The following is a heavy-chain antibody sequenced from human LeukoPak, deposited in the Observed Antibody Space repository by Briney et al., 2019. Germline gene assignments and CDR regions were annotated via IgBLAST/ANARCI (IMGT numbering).Heavy chain of an antibody. CDR3: ALLWGGYCSGGSCYSVEYAFDI. CDR2: IYSGGST. J-gene: IGHJ3*02. CDR1: GFTVSSNY. D-gene: IGHD2-15*01. Sequence: PGGSLRLSCAASGFTVSSNYMSWVRQAPGKGLEWVSVIYSGGSTYYADSVKGRFTISRDNSKNTLYLQMNSLRAEDTAVYYCALLWGGYCSGGSCYSVEYAFDIWGQGTMVTVSS. V-gene: IGHV3-53*01.